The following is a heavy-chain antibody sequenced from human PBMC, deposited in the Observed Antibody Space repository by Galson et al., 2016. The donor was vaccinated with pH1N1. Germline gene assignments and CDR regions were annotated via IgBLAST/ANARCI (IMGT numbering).Heavy chain of an antibody. CDR2: LMPIFNTP. CDR3: ARETVAAAWYNPFDP. CDR1: GGSFRNSV. D-gene: IGHD1-1*01. Sequence: SVKVSCKASGGSFRNSVVSWMRQAPGQGLEWMGGLMPIFNTPKYAQKFQGRVTISADESSTTTYMELSGLTSEDTAVYFCARETVAAAWYNPFDPWGQGTLVIVSS. J-gene: IGHJ5*02. V-gene: IGHV1-69*13.